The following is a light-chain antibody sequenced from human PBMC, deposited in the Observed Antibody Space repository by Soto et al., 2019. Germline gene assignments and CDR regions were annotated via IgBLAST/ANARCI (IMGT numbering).Light chain of an antibody. CDR1: SGHSSYA. CDR3: QTWGTGIHV. Sequence: QPVLTQSPSASASLGASVKLTCTLSSGHSSYAIAWHQQQPEKGPRYLMKLNSDGSHSKGDGIPDRFSGSSSGAERYLIISSLQAEDEDDYDCQTWGTGIHVFGTGTKLTVL. V-gene: IGLV4-69*01. CDR2: LNSDGSH. J-gene: IGLJ1*01.